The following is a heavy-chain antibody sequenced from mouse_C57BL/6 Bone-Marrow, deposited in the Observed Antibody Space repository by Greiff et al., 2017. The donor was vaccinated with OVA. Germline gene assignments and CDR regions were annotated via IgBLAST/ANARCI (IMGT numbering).Heavy chain of an antibody. CDR3: ARSFITTVVGY. Sequence: QVHVKQPGAELVKPGASVKMSCKASGYTFTSYWITWVKQRPGQGLEWIGDIYPGSGSTNYNEKFKSKATLTVDTSSSTAYMQLSSLTSEDSAVYYCARSFITTVVGYWGQGTTLTVSS. CDR2: IYPGSGST. CDR1: GYTFTSYW. D-gene: IGHD1-1*01. V-gene: IGHV1-55*01. J-gene: IGHJ2*01.